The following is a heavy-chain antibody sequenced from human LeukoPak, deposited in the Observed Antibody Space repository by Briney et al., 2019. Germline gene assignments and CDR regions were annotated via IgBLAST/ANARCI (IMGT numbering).Heavy chain of an antibody. CDR3: AMVQLETAFDI. CDR1: GGTFSSYA. CDR2: IIPIFGTA. D-gene: IGHD1-1*01. V-gene: IGHV1-69*13. Sequence: GASVKVSCKASGGTFSSYAISWVRQAPGQGLEWMGGIIPIFGTANYAQKFQGRVTITADESTSTAYMELSSLRSEDTAVYYCAMVQLETAFDIWGQGTMVTVSS. J-gene: IGHJ3*02.